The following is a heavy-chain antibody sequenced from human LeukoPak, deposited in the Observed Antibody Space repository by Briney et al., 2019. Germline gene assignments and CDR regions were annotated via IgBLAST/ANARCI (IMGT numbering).Heavy chain of an antibody. Sequence: PSETLSLTCAVSGGSISSYFWTWIRQPAGKGLECIGRISTSGSTNYNPSLKSRVSMSLDTSQNQLSLKFSSLSAAATPVYYCARDDLVCAGNNCFDPWGQGTLVTVSS. D-gene: IGHD2-8*01. CDR1: GGSISSYF. CDR2: ISTSGST. V-gene: IGHV4-4*07. CDR3: ARDDLVCAGNNCFDP. J-gene: IGHJ5*02.